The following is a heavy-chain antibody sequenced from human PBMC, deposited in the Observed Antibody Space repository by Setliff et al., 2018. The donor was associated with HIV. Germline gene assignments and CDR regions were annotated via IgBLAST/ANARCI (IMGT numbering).Heavy chain of an antibody. V-gene: IGHV4-59*01. J-gene: IGHJ3*01. CDR2: IFNSGST. D-gene: IGHD2-2*01. CDR3: AREPLPSAGHWEDAFDV. CDR1: GASTRSDY. Sequence: PSETLSLTCSVSGASTRSDYWTWIRQPPGKGLEWIGYIFNSGSTTYNPSLKSRVTISIDTSTNQFSLRLTSVTAADTAIYYCAREPLPSAGHWEDAFDVWGQGTLVTVSS.